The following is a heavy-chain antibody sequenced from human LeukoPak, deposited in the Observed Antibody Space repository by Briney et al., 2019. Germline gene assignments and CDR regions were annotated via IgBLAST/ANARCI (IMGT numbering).Heavy chain of an antibody. CDR2: ISGSGGST. V-gene: IGHV3-23*01. CDR3: AKVPYRDGDYGTYFDY. D-gene: IGHD4-17*01. Sequence: GGSLRLSCAASGFTFSSYAMSWVRQAPGKGLQWVSAISGSGGSTYYADSVKGRFTISRDNSKNTLYLQMNSLRAEDTAVYYCAKVPYRDGDYGTYFDYWGQGTLVTVSS. CDR1: GFTFSSYA. J-gene: IGHJ4*02.